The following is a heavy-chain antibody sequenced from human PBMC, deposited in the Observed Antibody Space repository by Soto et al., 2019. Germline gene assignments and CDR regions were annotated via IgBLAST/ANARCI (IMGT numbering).Heavy chain of an antibody. CDR2: IWYDGSNK. D-gene: IGHD3-3*01. CDR3: ARGLDFWSGYYYYYYGMDV. Sequence: GGSLRLSCAASGFTFSSYGMLWVRQAPGKGLEWVAVIWYDGSNKYYADSVKGRFTISRDNSKNTLYLQMNSLRAEDTAVYYCARGLDFWSGYYYYYYGMDVWGQGTTVTVSS. CDR1: GFTFSSYG. J-gene: IGHJ6*02. V-gene: IGHV3-33*01.